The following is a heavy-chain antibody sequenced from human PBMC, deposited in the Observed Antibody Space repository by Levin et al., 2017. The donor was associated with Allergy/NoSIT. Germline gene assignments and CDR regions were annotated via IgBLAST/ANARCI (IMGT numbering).Heavy chain of an antibody. CDR1: GFTFGNYW. D-gene: IGHD5-18*01. CDR2: INGAASSI. CDR3: AREDTTLVASSRMDV. V-gene: IGHV3-74*01. J-gene: IGHJ6*03. Sequence: QPGGSLRLSCAASGFTFGNYWMHWVRQVPGKGLVWVSRINGAASSISYADSVKGRFTISRDNARNTLYLQMNSLRAEDTAIYYCAREDTTLVASSRMDVWGKGTTVTVSS.